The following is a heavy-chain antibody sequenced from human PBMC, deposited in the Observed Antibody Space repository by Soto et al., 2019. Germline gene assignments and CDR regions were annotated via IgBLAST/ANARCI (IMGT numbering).Heavy chain of an antibody. D-gene: IGHD1-26*01. CDR3: ARHRESGSYYVLTQDALDI. Sequence: GGSLRLSCVTSGFTFSSYGIHWVRQAPGKGLEWVAIIWYDGSNKNYADSVKGRFTISRDNSKNTVYLEMNSLRAEDTAVYYCARHRESGSYYVLTQDALDIWGQGTMVTVSS. CDR1: GFTFSSYG. V-gene: IGHV3-33*01. J-gene: IGHJ3*02. CDR2: IWYDGSNK.